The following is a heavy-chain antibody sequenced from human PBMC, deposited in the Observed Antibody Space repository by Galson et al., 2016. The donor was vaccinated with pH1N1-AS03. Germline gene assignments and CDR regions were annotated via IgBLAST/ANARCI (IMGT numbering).Heavy chain of an antibody. V-gene: IGHV5-51*01. CDR3: ARHGEPSTLSAWFDP. CDR1: GFTFTNYW. J-gene: IGHJ5*02. CDR2: IYARDSDV. D-gene: IGHD2/OR15-2a*01. Sequence: QSGAEVKKPGESLRISCRASGFTFTNYWIGWVRQLPGKGLEWMGIIYARDSDVRYNPSFQGQVTFSVDESIDTAYMQWSSLRASDTAMYFRARHGEPSTLSAWFDPWGQGTLVTVSS.